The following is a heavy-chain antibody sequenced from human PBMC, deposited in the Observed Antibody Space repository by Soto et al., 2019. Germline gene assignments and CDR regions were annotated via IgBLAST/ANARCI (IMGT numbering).Heavy chain of an antibody. D-gene: IGHD3-10*01. CDR2: ISGGGDNT. CDR1: GFIFSNYA. J-gene: IGHJ4*02. V-gene: IGHV3-23*01. CDR3: AKNRLARGVAY. Sequence: GGSLRLSYEGSGFIFSNYAKSWVRQAPGKGLEWVSDISGGGDNTYYTDSVRGRFTISRDNPKNTVYLQMDSLRAEDTAVYYCAKNRLARGVAYWGQGTLVTVSS.